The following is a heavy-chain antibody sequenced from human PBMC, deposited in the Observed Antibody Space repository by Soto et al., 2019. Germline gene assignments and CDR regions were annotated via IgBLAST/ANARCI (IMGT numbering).Heavy chain of an antibody. CDR1: GFTFSSYA. CDR2: ISGSGGST. D-gene: IGHD6-25*01. J-gene: IGHJ4*02. CDR3: AGGLDYFDY. Sequence: PGGSLRLSCAASGFTFSSYAMSWVRQAPGKGLEWVSAISGSGGSTYCADSVKGRFTISRDNSKNTLYLQMNSLSAEDTGLYYCAGGLDYFDYWGQGALVTVSS. V-gene: IGHV3-23*01.